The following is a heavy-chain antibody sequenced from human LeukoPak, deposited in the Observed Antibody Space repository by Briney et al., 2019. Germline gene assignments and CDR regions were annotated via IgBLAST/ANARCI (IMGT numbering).Heavy chain of an antibody. Sequence: ASVKVSCKASGYTFTSYAMNWVRQAPGQGLEWMGWINTNTGNPTYAQGFTGRFVFSLDTSVSTAYLQISSLKAEDTAVYYCARYYRVRGVTTYYFDYWGQGTLVTVSS. D-gene: IGHD3-10*01. V-gene: IGHV7-4-1*02. CDR3: ARYYRVRGVTTYYFDY. J-gene: IGHJ4*02. CDR1: GYTFTSYA. CDR2: INTNTGNP.